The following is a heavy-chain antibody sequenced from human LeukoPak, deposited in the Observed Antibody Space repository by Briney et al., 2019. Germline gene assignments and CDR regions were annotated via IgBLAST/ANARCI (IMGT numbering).Heavy chain of an antibody. CDR1: GGSINNYY. V-gene: IGHV4-4*07. Sequence: SETLSLTCTVSGGSINNYYWSWIRQPAGKGLEWIGRIYTTGSTKYNPSLKSRVTISVDTSKNQFSLKLSSVTAADTAVYYCARDQRDHYYMDVWGKGTTVTVSS. CDR3: ARDQRDHYYMDV. CDR2: IYTTGST. J-gene: IGHJ6*03.